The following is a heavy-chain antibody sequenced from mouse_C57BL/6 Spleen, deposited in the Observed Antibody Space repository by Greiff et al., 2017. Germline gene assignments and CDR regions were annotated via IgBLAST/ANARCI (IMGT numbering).Heavy chain of an antibody. CDR2: IWSGGST. Sequence: VHLVESGPGLVQPSQSLSITCTVSGFSLTSYGVHWVRQSPGKGLEWLGVIWSGGSTDYNAAFISGLSISKDNSKSQVFFKMNSLQADDTAIYYCASPLYGSSSWFAYWGQGTLVTVSA. D-gene: IGHD1-1*01. CDR3: ASPLYGSSSWFAY. J-gene: IGHJ3*01. CDR1: GFSLTSYG. V-gene: IGHV2-2*01.